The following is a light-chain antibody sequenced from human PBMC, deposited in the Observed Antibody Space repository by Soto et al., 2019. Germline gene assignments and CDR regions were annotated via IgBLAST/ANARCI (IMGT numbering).Light chain of an antibody. V-gene: IGLV1-51*01. CDR3: VTWDTSLRTGV. CDR2: NNN. Sequence: QSALTQPASVSGSPGQSITISCTGTSIDVGHPYNYVAWYQQFPGTVPKLLIYNNNGRPSGTPDRISGSASGTSATLTITGLQTGDEADYFCVTWDTSLRTGVIGGGTKVTVL. J-gene: IGLJ3*02. CDR1: SIDVGHPYNY.